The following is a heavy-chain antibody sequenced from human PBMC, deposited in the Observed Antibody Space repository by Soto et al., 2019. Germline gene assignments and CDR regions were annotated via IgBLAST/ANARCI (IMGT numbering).Heavy chain of an antibody. CDR2: IDWDDDK. CDR1: GFSLSTSGMR. J-gene: IGHJ6*02. D-gene: IGHD6-19*01. CDR3: ARMGSGWGMDV. Sequence: ESCPTLVNPTQTLTLTCTFSGFSLSTSGMRVTWIRQPPGKALEWLARIDWDDDKFYSTSLKTRLTISKDTSKNQVVLTMTNMDPVDTATYYCARMGSGWGMDVWGQGTTVTVSS. V-gene: IGHV2-70*04.